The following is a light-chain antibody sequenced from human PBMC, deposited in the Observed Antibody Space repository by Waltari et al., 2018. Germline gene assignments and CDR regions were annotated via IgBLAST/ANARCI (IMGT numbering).Light chain of an antibody. CDR3: MQALEIPYT. Sequence: EIVLTQSPATLSLSPGERATLSCRASQSVDMYLAWYQQRPGQAPRLLIYDTSNRATDIPARFSGSGSGTDFTLKITTVEADDVGVYYCMQALEIPYTFGRGTKLEI. V-gene: IGKV3-11*01. J-gene: IGKJ2*01. CDR1: QSVDMY. CDR2: DTS.